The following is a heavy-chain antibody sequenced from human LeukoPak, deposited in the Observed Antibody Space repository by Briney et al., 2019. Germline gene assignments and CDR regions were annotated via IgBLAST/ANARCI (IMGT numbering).Heavy chain of an antibody. CDR1: GFTFSSYG. CDR2: IWYDGTNE. CDR3: ASHGGL. V-gene: IGHV3-33*08. D-gene: IGHD5-12*01. Sequence: PGGSLRLSCAASGFTFSSYGMHWVRQAPGKGLEWVAVIWYDGTNENYADSVKGRFTISRDNFKNTLYLQMNNLRAEDTAVFYCASHGGLWGQGTLVTVSS. J-gene: IGHJ4*02.